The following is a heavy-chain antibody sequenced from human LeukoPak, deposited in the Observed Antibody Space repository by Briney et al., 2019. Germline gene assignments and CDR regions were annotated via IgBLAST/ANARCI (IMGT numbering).Heavy chain of an antibody. CDR3: AKLTGYTNSWYDS. Sequence: GASVKVSCKASGYSFTSYNINWVRQAPGQGLEWIGWISTYNGNTNYAQKLPGRVTMTTETSSSTAYMELWGLTSDDTAMCYCAKLTGYTNSWYDSWGQGTLVIVSS. J-gene: IGHJ5*01. V-gene: IGHV1-18*01. CDR2: ISTYNGNT. CDR1: GYSFTSYN. D-gene: IGHD6-13*01.